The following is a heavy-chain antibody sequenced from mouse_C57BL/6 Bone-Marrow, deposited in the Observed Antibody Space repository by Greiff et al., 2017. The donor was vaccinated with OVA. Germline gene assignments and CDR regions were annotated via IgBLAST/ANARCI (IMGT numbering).Heavy chain of an antibody. Sequence: EVKLMASGPGLVKPSQSLSLPCSVTGYSITSGYYWNWIRQFPGNKLEWMGYIRYDGSTNYNPSLKNRISITRDTSTNPFFLKLNSVMTEDTATYYCASGGCYGYGGGVCADWGQGTLVTVSA. J-gene: IGHJ3*01. CDR2: IRYDGST. CDR3: ASGGCYGYGGGVCAD. CDR1: GYSITSGYY. V-gene: IGHV3-6*01. D-gene: IGHD2-2*01.